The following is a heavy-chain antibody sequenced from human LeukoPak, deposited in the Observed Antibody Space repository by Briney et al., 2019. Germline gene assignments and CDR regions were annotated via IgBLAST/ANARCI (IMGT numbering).Heavy chain of an antibody. D-gene: IGHD4-17*01. CDR3: AAKTPNGDYGPDAFDI. CDR1: GFTFTSSA. J-gene: IGHJ3*02. CDR2: IVVGSGNT. Sequence: ASVKVSCKASGFTFTSSAMQWVRQARGQRLEWIGWIVVGSGNTNYAQKFQERVTITRDMSTSTAYMELSSLRSEDTAVYYCAAKTPNGDYGPDAFDIWGQGTMVTVSS. V-gene: IGHV1-58*02.